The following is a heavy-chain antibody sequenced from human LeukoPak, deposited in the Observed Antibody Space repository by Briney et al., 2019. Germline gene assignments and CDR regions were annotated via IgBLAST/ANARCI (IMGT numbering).Heavy chain of an antibody. CDR1: GFTFSSYS. CDR2: ISSSSSYI. D-gene: IGHD3-3*01. CDR3: ARTPPYDFWSGYHFDY. Sequence: GGSLRLSCAASGFTFSSYSMNWVRQAPGKGLEWVSSISSSSSYIYYADSVKGRFTITRDNAKNSLYLQMNSLRAEDTAVYYCARTPPYDFWSGYHFDYWGQGTLVTVSS. V-gene: IGHV3-21*01. J-gene: IGHJ4*02.